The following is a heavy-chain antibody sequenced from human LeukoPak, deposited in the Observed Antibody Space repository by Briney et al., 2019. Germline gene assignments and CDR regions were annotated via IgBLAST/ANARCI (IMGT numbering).Heavy chain of an antibody. J-gene: IGHJ4*02. Sequence: GESLKISCKGSGYSFTSYWIGWVRQMPGKGLEWMGIIYPGDSDARYSPSFQGQVTISADKSISTAYLQWSSLKASDTAMYYCARLGSSSGRVLYYFDYWGQGTLSPSPQ. CDR1: GYSFTSYW. D-gene: IGHD6-6*01. CDR2: IYPGDSDA. CDR3: ARLGSSSGRVLYYFDY. V-gene: IGHV5-51*01.